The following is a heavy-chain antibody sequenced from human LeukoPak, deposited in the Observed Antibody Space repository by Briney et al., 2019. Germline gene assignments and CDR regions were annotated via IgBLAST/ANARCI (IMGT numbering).Heavy chain of an antibody. Sequence: SETLSLTCTVSGGSISSYYWSWSRQPAGKGLEWIGRIYTSGSTNYNPSLKSRVTMSVDTSKNQFSLKLSSVTAADTAVYYCARDSLNYYDRRYFDYWGQGTLVTVSS. CDR3: ARDSLNYYDRRYFDY. CDR2: IYTSGST. D-gene: IGHD3-22*01. CDR1: GGSISSYY. V-gene: IGHV4-4*07. J-gene: IGHJ4*02.